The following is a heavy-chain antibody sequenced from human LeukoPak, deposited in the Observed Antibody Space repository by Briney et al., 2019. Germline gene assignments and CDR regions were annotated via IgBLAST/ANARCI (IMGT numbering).Heavy chain of an antibody. D-gene: IGHD3-9*01. CDR2: IYHSGST. CDR3: ARITYYDILTGYSPPSWFDP. Sequence: PSETLSLTCAVSGGSISSSNWWSWVRQPPGKGLEWIGEIYHSGSTNYNPSLKSRVTISVDKSKNQFSLKLSSVTAADTAVYYCARITYYDILTGYSPPSWFDPWGQGTLVTVSS. CDR1: GGSISSSNW. J-gene: IGHJ5*02. V-gene: IGHV4-4*02.